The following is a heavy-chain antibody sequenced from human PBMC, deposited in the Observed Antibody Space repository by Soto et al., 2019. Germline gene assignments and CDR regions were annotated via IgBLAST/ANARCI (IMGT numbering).Heavy chain of an antibody. Sequence: QVQLVQSGAEVKKPGSSVKVSCKASGGTFSSYAISWVRQAPGQGLEWMGGIIPIFGTANYAQKFQGRVTITADESTSTAYMELSSLRSGDTAVYYCARAAIVVVPAAIENAFDIWGQGTMVTVSS. J-gene: IGHJ3*02. CDR3: ARAAIVVVPAAIENAFDI. CDR2: IIPIFGTA. V-gene: IGHV1-69*01. D-gene: IGHD2-2*02. CDR1: GGTFSSYA.